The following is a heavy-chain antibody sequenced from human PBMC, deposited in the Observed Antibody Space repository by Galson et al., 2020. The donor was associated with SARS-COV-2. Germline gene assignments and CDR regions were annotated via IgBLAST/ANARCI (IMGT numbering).Heavy chain of an antibody. Sequence: SETLSLTCTVSGGSISSYYWSWIRQPAGKGLEWIGRIYTSGSTNYNPSLKSRVTMSVDTSKNQFSLKLSSVTAADTAVYYCARDVRYFDWLFEGNWFDPWGQGTLVTVSS. V-gene: IGHV4-4*07. D-gene: IGHD3-9*01. CDR2: IYTSGST. CDR3: ARDVRYFDWLFEGNWFDP. J-gene: IGHJ5*02. CDR1: GGSISSYY.